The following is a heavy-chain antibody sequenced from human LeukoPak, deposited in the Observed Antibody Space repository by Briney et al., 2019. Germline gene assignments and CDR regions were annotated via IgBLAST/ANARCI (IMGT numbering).Heavy chain of an antibody. J-gene: IGHJ4*02. V-gene: IGHV5-51*01. CDR2: IYPGDSDT. CDR3: ARAYRSHNSDYYNFDY. Sequence: GESLKISCKGSGYNFTNNWIGWVRQMPGKGLEWMGIIYPGDSDTRYSPSFQGQVTISACQYISTAYLQWISLKASDTAIYYCARAYRSHNSDYYNFDYWGQGTLVTVSS. CDR1: GYNFTNNW. D-gene: IGHD2-21*02.